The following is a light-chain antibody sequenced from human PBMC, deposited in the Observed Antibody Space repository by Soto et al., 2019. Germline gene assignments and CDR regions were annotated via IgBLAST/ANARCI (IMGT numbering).Light chain of an antibody. CDR3: GADHGSGSNFVWV. CDR2: VGTGGIVG. V-gene: IGLV9-49*01. J-gene: IGLJ3*02. CDR1: SGYSNYK. Sequence: QLVLTQPPSASASLGVSVTLTCTLSSGYSNYKVDWYQQRPGQGPRFVMRVGTGGIVGSKGDGIPDRFSVLGSGLNRYLTIKNIQEEDGSDYHCGADHGSGSNFVWVFGGGTQLTVL.